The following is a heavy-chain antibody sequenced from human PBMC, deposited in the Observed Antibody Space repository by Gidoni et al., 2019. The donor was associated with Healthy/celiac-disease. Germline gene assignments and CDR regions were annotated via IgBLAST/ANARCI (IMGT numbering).Heavy chain of an antibody. V-gene: IGHV3-74*01. CDR2: INPDGSIT. Sequence: EVQVVESGGGLVQPGGSLRLSFVAPGFTSSTYWIHWVRQAPGEGLVWVSHINPDGSITDYTDSVKGRFSISRDNAKKTVYLQMTGLRVEDTAMYYCVRAVGSSAALWGHGTLVTVSS. J-gene: IGHJ4*01. CDR1: GFTSSTYW. D-gene: IGHD6-6*01. CDR3: VRAVGSSAAL.